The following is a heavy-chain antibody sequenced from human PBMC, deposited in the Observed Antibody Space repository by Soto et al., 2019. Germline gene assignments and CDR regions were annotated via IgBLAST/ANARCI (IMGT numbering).Heavy chain of an antibody. CDR1: GFTSSSYA. V-gene: IGHV3-23*01. CDR3: AKDNSSSWYYYYYYAMDV. J-gene: IGHJ6*02. D-gene: IGHD6-13*01. Sequence: GGSRRLSCAASGFTSSSYAMSWVRQALGKWLEWVSAISGSGGSTYYADSVKGRFTISRDNSKNTLYLQMNSLRAEDTSVYYCAKDNSSSWYYYYYYAMDVSDQATTCTVSS. CDR2: ISGSGGST.